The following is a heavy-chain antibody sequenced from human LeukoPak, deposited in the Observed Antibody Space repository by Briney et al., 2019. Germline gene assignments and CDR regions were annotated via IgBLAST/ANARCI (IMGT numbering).Heavy chain of an antibody. CDR3: AKDLGGTDY. CDR2: IPYDGSNK. D-gene: IGHD3-16*01. V-gene: IGHV3-30*18. J-gene: IGHJ4*02. Sequence: GGSLRLSCAASGFTFSSYGMNWVRQAPGQGLEWFAVIPYDGSNKHYAYSVKGRFTISRDNSKNTLYLQMSSLRAEETAVYYGAKDLGGTDYWGQGTLVTVSS. CDR1: GFTFSSYG.